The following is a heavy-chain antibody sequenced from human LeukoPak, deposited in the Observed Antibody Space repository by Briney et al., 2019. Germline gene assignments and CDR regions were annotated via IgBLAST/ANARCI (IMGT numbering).Heavy chain of an antibody. D-gene: IGHD5-12*01. CDR3: ARSTRSYSGDDFPAY. CDR1: RGAVSRYA. J-gene: IGHJ4*02. CDR2: VMPILGTA. V-gene: IGHV1-69*05. Sequence: SSETVSCKASRGAVSRYAISWVRPAAGQGLEWMGGVMPILGTANYAQKFQRRVTITTDEATSTAYMELSSPRPEDTAVYYCARSTRSYSGDDFPAYWGQGTLVTVSS.